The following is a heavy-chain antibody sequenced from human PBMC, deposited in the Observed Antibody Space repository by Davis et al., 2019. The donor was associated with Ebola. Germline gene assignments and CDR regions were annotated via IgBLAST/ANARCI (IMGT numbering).Heavy chain of an antibody. CDR1: GFTFSSYA. CDR2: ISGSGGST. CDR3: AKGRTIFGVVIAPFDN. Sequence: PGGSLRLSCAASGFTFSSYAMSWVRQAPGKGLEWVSAISGSGGSTYYADSVKGRFTISRDNSKKTLYLQMNSLRAEDTGAYYCAKGRTIFGVVIAPFDNWGQGTLVTVSS. D-gene: IGHD3-3*01. J-gene: IGHJ4*02. V-gene: IGHV3-23*01.